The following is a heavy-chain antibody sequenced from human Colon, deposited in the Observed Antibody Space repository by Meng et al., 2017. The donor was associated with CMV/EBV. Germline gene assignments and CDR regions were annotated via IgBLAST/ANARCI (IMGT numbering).Heavy chain of an antibody. CDR1: GGSISTSSYF. CDR3: MNRAYSQGQDF. CDR2: IDYSGST. J-gene: IGHJ4*02. Sequence: ENLSLTCTVSGGSISTSSYFWGWIRQPPGKGLEWIATIDYSGSTDYNPSLQRRVTMSVDTSKNQFSLNVTSVTAADTAVYYCMNRAYSQGQDFWGQGMLVTVSS. D-gene: IGHD5-12*01. V-gene: IGHV4-39*07.